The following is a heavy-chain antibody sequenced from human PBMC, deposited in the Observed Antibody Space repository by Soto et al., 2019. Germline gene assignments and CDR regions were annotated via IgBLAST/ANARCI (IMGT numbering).Heavy chain of an antibody. D-gene: IGHD1-26*01. CDR3: ARLPFMGVGELNWFDP. CDR2: IIPIFGTA. V-gene: IGHV1-69*01. J-gene: IGHJ5*02. CDR1: GGTFSSYA. Sequence: QVQLVQSGAEVKKPGSSVKVSCKASGGTFSSYAISWVRQAPGQGLEWMGGIIPIFGTANYAQKFPGRVTSTADESPSTAYMELSSLRSEDTAVYYCARLPFMGVGELNWFDPWGQGTLVTVSS.